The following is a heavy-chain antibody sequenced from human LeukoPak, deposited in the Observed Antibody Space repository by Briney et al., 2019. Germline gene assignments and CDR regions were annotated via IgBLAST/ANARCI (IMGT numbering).Heavy chain of an antibody. J-gene: IGHJ4*02. D-gene: IGHD3-3*01. CDR3: ARGSTYYDFWSGYYFPGLYPPHGVYFDY. V-gene: IGHV4-31*03. CDR1: GGSISSGGYY. CDR2: IYYSGST. Sequence: SQTLSLTCTVSGGSISSGGYYWSWIRQHPGKGLEWIGYIYYSGSTYYNPSLKSRVTISVDTSKNQSSLKLSSVTAADTAVYYCARGSTYYDFWSGYYFPGLYPPHGVYFDYWGQGTLVTVSS.